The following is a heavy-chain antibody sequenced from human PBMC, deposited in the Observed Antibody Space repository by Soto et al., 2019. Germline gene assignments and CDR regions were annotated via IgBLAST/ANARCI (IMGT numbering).Heavy chain of an antibody. CDR1: GFTFSDYA. V-gene: IGHV3-23*01. J-gene: IGHJ4*02. Sequence: PGGSLRLSCAASGFTFSDYAMNWVRQAPGKGLEWVSGIITSGGSTYYVDSVMGRFTISRDNSKNTLYLQMNSLRAEDTVVYYCVRGFRAPDVWGQGTLVTVSS. CDR2: IITSGGST. D-gene: IGHD3-3*01. CDR3: VRGFRAPDV.